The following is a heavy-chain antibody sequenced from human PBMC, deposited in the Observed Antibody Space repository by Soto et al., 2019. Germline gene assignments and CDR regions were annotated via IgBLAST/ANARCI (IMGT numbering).Heavy chain of an antibody. D-gene: IGHD3-10*01. CDR2: IWYDGSNK. Sequence: QVQLVESGGGVVQPGRSLRLSCAASGFTFSSYGMHWVRQAPGKGLEWVAVIWYDGSNKYYADSVMGRFTISRDNSKNTLSLQMNSLGAEDTAVYYCARGLVGWYYIDYWGQGTLVTVSS. CDR3: ARGLVGWYYIDY. V-gene: IGHV3-33*01. J-gene: IGHJ4*02. CDR1: GFTFSSYG.